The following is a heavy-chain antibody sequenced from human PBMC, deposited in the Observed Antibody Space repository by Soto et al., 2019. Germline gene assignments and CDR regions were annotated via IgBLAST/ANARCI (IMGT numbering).Heavy chain of an antibody. Sequence: QVQLMQSGAEVKKPGASVKVSCKASGDTFTDYYIHWVRQAPGQGLEWMGTVNASGAHTTYAQHFLGRATMTSDTSTSTHYRELTSLTSDDTAIYYCARGGHVVVGTAAWASGGQGTLFPVSS. V-gene: IGHV1-46*01. J-gene: IGHJ4*02. CDR1: GDTFTDYY. CDR2: VNASGAHT. CDR3: ARGGHVVVGTAAWAS. D-gene: IGHD2-21*02.